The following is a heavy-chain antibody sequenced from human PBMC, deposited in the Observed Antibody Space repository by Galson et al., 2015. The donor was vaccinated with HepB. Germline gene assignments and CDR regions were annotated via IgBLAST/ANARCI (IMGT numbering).Heavy chain of an antibody. D-gene: IGHD2-21*02. V-gene: IGHV3-9*01. CDR3: AKDMGSGDDYQYVADA. J-gene: IGHJ6*02. CDR2: ITWNSAGI. Sequence: SLRLSCAGSGYTFDNFAMYWVRQAPGKGLEWVSSITWNSAGIGYTDSVRGRFTISRDNAKKSLYLQMDDLRPEDTALYYCAKDMGSGDDYQYVADAWGQGTTVTVSS. CDR1: GYTFDNFA.